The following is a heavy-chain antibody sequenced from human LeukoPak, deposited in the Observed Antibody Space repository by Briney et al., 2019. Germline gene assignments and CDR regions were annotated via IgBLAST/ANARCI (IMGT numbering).Heavy chain of an antibody. CDR2: ISAYNGNT. D-gene: IGHD6-19*01. V-gene: IGHV1-18*01. CDR1: GFTFTSYA. Sequence: ASVKVSCKASGFTFTSYAFSWVRQAPGQGLEWMGWISAYNGNTNYAQKLQGRVSMTTDTSTTTAYMELWSLRSEDTAEYYCARHSSSGWPLDAFDIWGQGTMVTVSS. CDR3: ARHSSSGWPLDAFDI. J-gene: IGHJ3*02.